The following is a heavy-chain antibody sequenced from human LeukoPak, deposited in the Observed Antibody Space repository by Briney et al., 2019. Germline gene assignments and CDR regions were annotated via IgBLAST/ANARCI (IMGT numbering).Heavy chain of an antibody. D-gene: IGHD2-8*01. CDR1: GFTISSNY. J-gene: IGHJ4*02. V-gene: IGHV3-66*02. CDR2: IYSGGST. CDR3: ARADVFRFDY. Sequence: GGSLRLSCAASGFTISSNYMSWVRQAPGKGLEGVAVIYSGGSTYYTDSVKGRCTISRDNSKNTLYLQMNSLRAEDTAVYYCARADVFRFDYWGQGTLVTVSS.